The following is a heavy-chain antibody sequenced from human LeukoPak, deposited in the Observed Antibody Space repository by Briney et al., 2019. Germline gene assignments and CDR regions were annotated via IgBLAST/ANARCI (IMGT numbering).Heavy chain of an antibody. D-gene: IGHD2-21*01. CDR3: AKDYTYSLFA. Sequence: GGSLRLSCAASGFTFSSYEMNWVRQAPGKGLEWVSYISSSGSTIYYADSVKGRFTISRDNSKNTLYLQMNSLRAEDTAVYYCAKDYTYSLFAWGQGTLVTVSS. CDR1: GFTFSSYE. CDR2: ISSSGSTI. V-gene: IGHV3-48*03. J-gene: IGHJ5*02.